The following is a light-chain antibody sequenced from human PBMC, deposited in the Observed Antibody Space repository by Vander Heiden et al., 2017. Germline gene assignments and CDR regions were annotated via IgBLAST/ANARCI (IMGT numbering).Light chain of an antibody. J-gene: IGKJ4*01. CDR3: QKYNSAPPLT. Sequence: QMTHPPASLSASVGDRVTITCRASQGISNYLAWYQQKPGKVPKLLIYAASTLQSGVPSRFSGSGSGTDFTLTISSLQPEDVATYYCQKYNSAPPLTFGGGTKVEIK. CDR1: QGISNY. CDR2: AAS. V-gene: IGKV1-27*01.